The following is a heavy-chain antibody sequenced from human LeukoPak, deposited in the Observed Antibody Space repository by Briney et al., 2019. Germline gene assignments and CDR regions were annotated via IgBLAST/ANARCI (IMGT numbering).Heavy chain of an antibody. CDR3: ARLSLGSGSSYNFHFDY. CDR2: IYYSGST. J-gene: IGHJ4*02. Sequence: KCSETVSLTCTVSGGSISGYYWSWIRQPPGKGLEWIGYIYYSGSTNYNPSLKSRVTILVDTSKNQFSLRLSSVTAADTAVYHCARLSLGSGSSYNFHFDYWGQGTLVTVSS. V-gene: IGHV4-59*08. CDR1: GGSISGYY. D-gene: IGHD3-10*01.